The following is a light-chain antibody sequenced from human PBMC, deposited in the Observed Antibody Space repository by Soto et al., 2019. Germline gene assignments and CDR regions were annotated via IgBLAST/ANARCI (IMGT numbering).Light chain of an antibody. J-gene: IGKJ1*01. V-gene: IGKV3-20*01. CDR1: QSVSSSY. CDR3: QQYGSSPTWT. Sequence: IVLTQSPGTLSLSPGERATLSCRASQSVSSSYLAWYQQKPGQAPRLLIYGASSRATGIPDRFSGSGSGKDFTLTISRLEPEDFPVYYCQQYGSSPTWTFGQGTKVEIK. CDR2: GAS.